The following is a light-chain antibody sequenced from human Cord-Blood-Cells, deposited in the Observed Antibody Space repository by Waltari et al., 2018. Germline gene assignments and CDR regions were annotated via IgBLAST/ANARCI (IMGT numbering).Light chain of an antibody. CDR2: EVS. V-gene: IGLV2-14*01. CDR3: SSYTSSSTLDV. Sequence: QSALTQPASVSGSPGQSITISCTGTSSDVGGYNYVSWDQQHPGKAPKLMIYEVSNVPSGVSNRFSGSKAGNTASLTISGLQAEDDADYYCSSYTSSSTLDVCGTGTKVSVL. CDR1: SSDVGGYNY. J-gene: IGLJ1*01.